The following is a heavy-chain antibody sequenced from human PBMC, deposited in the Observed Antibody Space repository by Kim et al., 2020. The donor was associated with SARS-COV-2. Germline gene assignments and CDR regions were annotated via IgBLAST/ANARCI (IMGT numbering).Heavy chain of an antibody. V-gene: IGHV3-33*06. Sequence: GGSLRLSCAASGFTFSSYGMNWLRQVPGKGLEWVAHVSYDGSDKYYADSVKGRFTISKDFSRKTLYLQMNSLRAGDTALYYCAKASRSSIAGHYYDMDVWRHGTTVTVSS. CDR2: VSYDGSDK. J-gene: IGHJ6*02. D-gene: IGHD6-19*01. CDR1: GFTFSSYG. CDR3: AKASRSSIAGHYYDMDV.